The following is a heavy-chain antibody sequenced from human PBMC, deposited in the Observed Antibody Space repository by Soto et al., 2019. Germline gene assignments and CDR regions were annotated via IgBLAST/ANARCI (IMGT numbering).Heavy chain of an antibody. D-gene: IGHD1-1*01. Sequence: PPETLSLTCTVSGGSISSYYWSWIRQPPGKGLEWIGYIYYSGSTNYNPSLKSRVTISVDTSKNQFSLKLSSVTAADTAVYYCARLQPVGFGWFDPWGQGTLVTVSS. CDR1: GGSISSYY. CDR2: IYYSGST. CDR3: ARLQPVGFGWFDP. J-gene: IGHJ5*02. V-gene: IGHV4-59*08.